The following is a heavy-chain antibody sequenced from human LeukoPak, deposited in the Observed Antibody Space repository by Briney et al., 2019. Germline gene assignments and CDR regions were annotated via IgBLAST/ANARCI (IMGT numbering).Heavy chain of an antibody. J-gene: IGHJ6*03. D-gene: IGHD1-14*01. CDR1: GFTFSSYG. Sequence: GGTLRLSCAAPGFTFSSYGMSWVRQAPGKGLEWVSAISGSGGSTYYADSVEGRFTISRDNSKNTLYLQMNSLRAEDTAVYYCAKGPGYYYYYYMDVWGKGTTVTISS. CDR2: ISGSGGST. V-gene: IGHV3-23*01. CDR3: AKGPGYYYYYYMDV.